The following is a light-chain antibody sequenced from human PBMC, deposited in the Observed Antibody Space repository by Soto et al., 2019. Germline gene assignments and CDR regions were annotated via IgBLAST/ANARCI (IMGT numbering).Light chain of an antibody. CDR1: SSDIGSHD. Sequence: QAVVTQPPSASGTPGQRVTISCSGSSSDIGSHDVYWFQQLPGTAPRLLIYANKKRPSGVPDRFSGSKSGTSASLAISGLRSEDESDYYCAAWDDSLSSGVFGGGTKVTVL. V-gene: IGLV1-47*01. CDR2: ANK. J-gene: IGLJ3*02. CDR3: AAWDDSLSSGV.